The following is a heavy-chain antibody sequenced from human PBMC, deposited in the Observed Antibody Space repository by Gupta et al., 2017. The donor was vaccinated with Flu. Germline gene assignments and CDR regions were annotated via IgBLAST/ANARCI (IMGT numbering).Heavy chain of an antibody. J-gene: IGHJ4*02. D-gene: IGHD1-1*01. CDR3: ARVRNGNLFDY. V-gene: IGHV4-39*01. CDR1: GGSVSRGIAY. Sequence: LQLQESGPGLVKPSATVSLTCTVSGGSVSRGIAYWGWVRQPPGKGPEWIGDMDFGGSANYNPSLGSRVTMSLDTSNNQFSLNLRSVTAADTAVYFCARVRNGNLFDYWGPGTLVTVSS. CDR2: MDFGGSA.